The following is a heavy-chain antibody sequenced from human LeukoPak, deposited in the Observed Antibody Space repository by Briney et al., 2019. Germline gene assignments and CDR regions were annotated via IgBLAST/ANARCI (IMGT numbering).Heavy chain of an antibody. CDR1: GYTFTGYC. V-gene: IGHV1-2*06. J-gene: IGHJ6*03. Sequence: ASVKVSCKASGYTFTGYCMHWVRQAPGQGLEWMGRINPNSSGTNYAQKFQGRVTMTRDTSISTAYMELSRLRSDDTAVYYCAREEQYYDILTGYYSYYYYYMDVWGKGTTVTVSS. D-gene: IGHD3-9*01. CDR2: INPNSSGT. CDR3: AREEQYYDILTGYYSYYYYYMDV.